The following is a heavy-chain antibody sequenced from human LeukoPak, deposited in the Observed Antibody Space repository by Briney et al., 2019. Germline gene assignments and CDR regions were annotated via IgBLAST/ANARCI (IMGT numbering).Heavy chain of an antibody. J-gene: IGHJ4*02. Sequence: GESLKISCKGSGYSFTSYWIGGVRPMPGQGLGWRGIIYPGDSDTRYSPSFQGQVTISADKSNSTAYLQWSSLKASDTAMYYCARRKGSGSYYPFDYWGQGTLVTVSS. CDR3: ARRKGSGSYYPFDY. CDR2: IYPGDSDT. D-gene: IGHD3-10*01. V-gene: IGHV5-51*01. CDR1: GYSFTSYW.